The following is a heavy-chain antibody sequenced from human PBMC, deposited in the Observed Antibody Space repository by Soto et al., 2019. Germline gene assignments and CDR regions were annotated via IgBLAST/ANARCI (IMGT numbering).Heavy chain of an antibody. CDR2: IYAGDSDT. CDR1: GYRSSSYW. CDR3: ARQEYSSWSPAFDF. J-gene: IGHJ3*01. Sequence: PGESLKISCKGSGYRSSSYWIGWVRQMPGKGLEWMGIIYAGDSDTRYSPSFQGQVTISADKSFSTAYLQWSSLKASDTAMYYCARQEYSSWSPAFDFWGQGTMVTVSS. D-gene: IGHD6-6*01. V-gene: IGHV5-51*01.